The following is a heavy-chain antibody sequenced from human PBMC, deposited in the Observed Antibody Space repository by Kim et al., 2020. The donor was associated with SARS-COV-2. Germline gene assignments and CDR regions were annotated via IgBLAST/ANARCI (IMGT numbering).Heavy chain of an antibody. Sequence: GESLKISCKGSGYSFTSYWIGWVRQMPGKGLEWMGIIYPGDSDTRYSPSFQGQVTISADKSISTAYLQWSSLKASDTAMYYCARQPPPSWIQLKGYYYYGMDVWGQGTTVTVSS. V-gene: IGHV5-51*01. D-gene: IGHD5-18*01. J-gene: IGHJ6*02. CDR2: IYPGDSDT. CDR1: GYSFTSYW. CDR3: ARQPPPSWIQLKGYYYYGMDV.